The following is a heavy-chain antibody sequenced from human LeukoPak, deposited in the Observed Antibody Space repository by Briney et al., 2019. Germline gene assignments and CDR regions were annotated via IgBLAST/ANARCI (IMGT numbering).Heavy chain of an antibody. Sequence: ASVKVSCKASGYIFTSYFMHWVRQAPGQGLEWMGLINPSGGSTRYAQKFQGRVTMTRDMSTSTVYMELSSLRSEDTAVYYCARGLNFDYWGQGTLVTVSS. CDR3: ARGLNFDY. V-gene: IGHV1-46*01. D-gene: IGHD3-22*01. CDR1: GYIFTSYF. CDR2: INPSGGST. J-gene: IGHJ4*02.